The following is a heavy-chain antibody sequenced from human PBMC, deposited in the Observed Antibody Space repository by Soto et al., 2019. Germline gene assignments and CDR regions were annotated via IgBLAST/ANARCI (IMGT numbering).Heavy chain of an antibody. V-gene: IGHV4-31*03. Sequence: QVQLQESGPGLVKPSQTLSLTCTVSGGSISSGGYYWSWIRQHPGKGLEWIGYIYYSGSTYYNPSLKRGVNLSVDTSNHQFSLKLRSVAAADTALYYCARAWGGYFDYWGQGTLVTVSS. D-gene: IGHD3-16*01. J-gene: IGHJ4*02. CDR3: ARAWGGYFDY. CDR2: IYYSGST. CDR1: GGSISSGGYY.